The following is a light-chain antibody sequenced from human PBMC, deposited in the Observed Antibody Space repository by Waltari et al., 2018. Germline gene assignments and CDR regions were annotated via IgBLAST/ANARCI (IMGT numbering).Light chain of an antibody. V-gene: IGLV2-14*01. CDR2: EVT. CDR3: SSFTTIGTLVV. CDR1: SSDVGGYNH. J-gene: IGLJ2*01. Sequence: QSALTQPASVSGSPGQSITISCTGTSSDVGGYNHVSWYQQQPGKAPKLLISEVTNRPSGVSNRCSGSKSGNTASLTISGLQAEDEAEYYCSSFTTIGTLVVFGGGTKLTVL.